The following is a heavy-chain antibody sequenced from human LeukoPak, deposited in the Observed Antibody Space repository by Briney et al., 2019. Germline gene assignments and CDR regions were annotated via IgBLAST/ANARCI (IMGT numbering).Heavy chain of an antibody. J-gene: IGHJ6*02. Sequence: ASVTVSCKASGYSFTSYGISWVRQAPGQGLEWMGWISAYNGNTNYAQNLQGRITMTTDKSTSTAYIELRSLRTDDTAVYYCARDKLQWFGELLGGNYYGMDVWGQGTTVTVSS. CDR2: ISAYNGNT. D-gene: IGHD3-10*01. CDR1: GYSFTSYG. CDR3: ARDKLQWFGELLGGNYYGMDV. V-gene: IGHV1-18*01.